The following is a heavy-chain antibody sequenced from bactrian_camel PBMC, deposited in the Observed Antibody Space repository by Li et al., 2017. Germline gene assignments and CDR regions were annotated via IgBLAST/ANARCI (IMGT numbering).Heavy chain of an antibody. D-gene: IGHD6*01. CDR3: ATDGSCHYRRFGY. J-gene: IGHJ6*01. CDR1: GVTFSNLE. V-gene: IGHV3S1*01. Sequence: VQLVESGGGLVQPGGSLRLSCAASGVTFSNLEMGWVRQAAGKGLEWVSGVNPGGVTYYADSVKGRFTISQDNNKNTLYLQMNLLNSEDTAMYYCATDGSCHYRRFGYWGQGTQVTVS. CDR2: VNPGGVT.